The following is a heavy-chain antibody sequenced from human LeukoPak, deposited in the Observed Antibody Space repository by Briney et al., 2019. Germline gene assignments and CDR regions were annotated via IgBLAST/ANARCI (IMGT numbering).Heavy chain of an antibody. CDR1: GYTFTSYG. Sequence: GASVKVSCKASGYTFTSYGISWVRQAPGQGLEWMGWISAYNGNTNYALKLQGRVTMTTDTSTSTAYMELRSLRSDDTAVYYCARDIAVAGYDGLYVRPGGYWGQGTLVTVSS. D-gene: IGHD6-19*01. CDR3: ARDIAVAGYDGLYVRPGGY. J-gene: IGHJ4*02. V-gene: IGHV1-18*01. CDR2: ISAYNGNT.